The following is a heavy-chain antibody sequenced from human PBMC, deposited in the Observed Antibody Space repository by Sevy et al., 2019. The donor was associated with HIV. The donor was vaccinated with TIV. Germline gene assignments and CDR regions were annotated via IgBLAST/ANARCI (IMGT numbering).Heavy chain of an antibody. CDR3: ARDPGSSWSSFDY. D-gene: IGHD6-13*01. V-gene: IGHV3-30*04. Sequence: GGSLRLSCAASGFIFGSYSMNWVRQAPGKGLEWVAVISYDGRHKYYADSVKGRCTIARDRSKKTRYLQMHSLRTDDTAVYYCARDPGSSWSSFDYWGQGTLVTVSS. CDR2: ISYDGRHK. CDR1: GFIFGSYS. J-gene: IGHJ4*02.